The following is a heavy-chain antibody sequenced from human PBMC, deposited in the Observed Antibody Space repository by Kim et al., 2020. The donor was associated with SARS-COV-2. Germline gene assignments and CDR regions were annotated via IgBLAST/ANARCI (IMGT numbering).Heavy chain of an antibody. V-gene: IGHV4-30-4*01. CDR3: ARAYGLSSGYYSGWFDP. D-gene: IGHD3-22*01. CDR1: GGSISSVDYY. Sequence: SETLSLTCTVSGGSISSVDYYWSWIRQPPGKGLEWIGYIYYSGSTYYNPSLKSRVTISVDTSKNQFSLKLSSVTAADTAVYYCARAYGLSSGYYSGWFDPWGQGTLVTVAS. J-gene: IGHJ5*02. CDR2: IYYSGST.